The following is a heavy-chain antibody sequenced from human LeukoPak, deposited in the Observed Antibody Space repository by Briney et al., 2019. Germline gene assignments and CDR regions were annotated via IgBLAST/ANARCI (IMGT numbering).Heavy chain of an antibody. CDR2: INPSGGST. J-gene: IGHJ6*02. V-gene: IGHV1-46*01. CDR3: ARGGVDYDSSGHAYGMDV. CDR1: GYTFTSYY. D-gene: IGHD3-22*01. Sequence: ASVKVSCKASGYTFTSYYMHWVRQAPGQGLEWMGIINPSGGSTSYAQKFQGRITMTRDTSTSTVYMELSSLRSEDTAVYYCARGGVDYDSSGHAYGMDVWGQGTTVTVSS.